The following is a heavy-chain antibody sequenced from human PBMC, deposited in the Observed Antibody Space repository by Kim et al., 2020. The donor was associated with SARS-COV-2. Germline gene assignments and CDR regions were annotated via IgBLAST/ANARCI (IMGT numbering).Heavy chain of an antibody. CDR2: IYSGGST. V-gene: IGHV3-53*01. Sequence: GGSLRLSCAVSGFTVSSNYMSWVRQAPGKGLEWVSHIYSGGSTYYANSMKGRVTIPRDNSKNTLYRQMNSQRGEDTAVYYCARANTYGSGSYDYWCQGTLVNVSS. CDR3: ARANTYGSGSYDY. D-gene: IGHD3-10*01. J-gene: IGHJ4*02. CDR1: GFTVSSNY.